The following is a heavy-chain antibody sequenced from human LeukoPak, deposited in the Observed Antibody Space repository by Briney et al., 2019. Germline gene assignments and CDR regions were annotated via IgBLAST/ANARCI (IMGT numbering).Heavy chain of an antibody. CDR3: ARGHGDYRISFQH. CDR2: IYSGGST. Sequence: GGSLRLSCAASGFTVSSNSVSWVRQAPGKGLERVSVIYSGGSTYYADSVKGRFTISRDNSKNTLYLQMNSLRAEDTAVYYCARGHGDYRISFQHWGQGTLVTVSS. CDR1: GFTVSSNS. V-gene: IGHV3-66*01. D-gene: IGHD4-17*01. J-gene: IGHJ1*01.